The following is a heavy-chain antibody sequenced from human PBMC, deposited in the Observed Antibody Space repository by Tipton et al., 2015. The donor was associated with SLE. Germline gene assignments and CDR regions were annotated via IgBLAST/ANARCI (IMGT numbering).Heavy chain of an antibody. D-gene: IGHD1-14*01. V-gene: IGHV4-39*07. CDR2: IYYSGST. J-gene: IGHJ6*02. CDR3: ATGQPAYYCCYGIDV. CDR1: GGSISSSSYY. Sequence: TLSLTCTVSGGSISSSSYYWGWIRQPPGKGLEWIGSIYYSGSTYYNPSLKRRVTISVDTSKNQFSLKLSSVTAAGTAVYYWATGQPAYYCCYGIDVLGQGTTVPVSS.